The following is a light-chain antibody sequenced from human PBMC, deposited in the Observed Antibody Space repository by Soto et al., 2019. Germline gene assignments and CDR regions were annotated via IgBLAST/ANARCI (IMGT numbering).Light chain of an antibody. Sequence: QAVVTQDPSLTVSPGGTVTLTCGSSTGPVTSGNYPFWFQQNPGQAPRTLIYDTTNKHSGAPNRFSGSLLGGKAALTLSGAQPEDEADYFCRLSYGSAGDVFGGGTKVTVL. CDR3: RLSYGSAGDV. CDR1: TGPVTSGNY. CDR2: DTT. V-gene: IGLV7-46*01. J-gene: IGLJ2*01.